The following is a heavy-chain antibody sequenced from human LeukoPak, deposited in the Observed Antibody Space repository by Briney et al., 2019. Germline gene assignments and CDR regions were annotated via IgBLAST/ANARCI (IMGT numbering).Heavy chain of an antibody. Sequence: SETLSLTCSVSGGSISSDYWSWIRQPAGKGLEWIGRIYTSGSTNYNPSLKSRVTISVDTSKNQFSLKLSSVTAADTAVYYCARELSSYYYYYMDVWGKGTTVTVSS. CDR2: IYTSGST. J-gene: IGHJ6*03. D-gene: IGHD2-2*01. V-gene: IGHV4-4*07. CDR1: GGSISSDY. CDR3: ARELSSYYYYYMDV.